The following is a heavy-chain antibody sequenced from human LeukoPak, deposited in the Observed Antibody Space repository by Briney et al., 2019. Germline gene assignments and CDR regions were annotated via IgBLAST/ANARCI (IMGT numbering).Heavy chain of an antibody. Sequence: SETLSLTCTVSGASISNTSYWGWIRPPPGKGLEWIGSLYYSGSTYYNPSLKSRVTISVDTSKNQFSLKLKSVTAADTAVYYCARLSSFYWGQGTLVTVSS. CDR1: GASISNTSY. CDR2: LYYSGST. D-gene: IGHD6-6*01. J-gene: IGHJ4*02. V-gene: IGHV4-39*01. CDR3: ARLSSFY.